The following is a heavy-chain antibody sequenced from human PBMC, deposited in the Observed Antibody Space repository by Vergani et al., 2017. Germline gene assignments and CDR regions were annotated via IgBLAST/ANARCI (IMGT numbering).Heavy chain of an antibody. CDR1: GFTLSNYD. Sequence: QVQLVESGGGVVQRGGSLRLSCATSGFTLSNYDMQWIRQGPGKGLEFVAFIQFDGSNQYYAESVKGRFTLSRDFSKNTLHLQMNSLRTDDTATYYCAKHFKGWGIDYWGQGTQVIVSS. CDR2: IQFDGSNQ. CDR3: AKHFKGWGIDY. J-gene: IGHJ4*02. D-gene: IGHD3-16*01. V-gene: IGHV3-30*02.